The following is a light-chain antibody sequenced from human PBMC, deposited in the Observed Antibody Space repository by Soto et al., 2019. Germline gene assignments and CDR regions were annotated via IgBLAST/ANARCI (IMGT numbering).Light chain of an antibody. V-gene: IGKV3-11*01. Sequence: EIVLTQSPATLSLSPGERATLSCRASQSVSRYLAWYQQKPGQAPRLLIYDASNRATGIPARFSGSGSGTDFTLTISSLEPEDFAVYYCQQRSNWPPESTFGGGTKVEIK. CDR1: QSVSRY. J-gene: IGKJ4*01. CDR2: DAS. CDR3: QQRSNWPPEST.